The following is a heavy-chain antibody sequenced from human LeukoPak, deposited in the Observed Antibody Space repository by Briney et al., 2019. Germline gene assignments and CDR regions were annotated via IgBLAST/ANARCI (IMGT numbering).Heavy chain of an antibody. D-gene: IGHD3-16*02. J-gene: IGHJ4*02. CDR2: MWYDGSSK. CDR1: GFTFSSYG. Sequence: GGSLRLSCAASGFTFSSYGMHWVRQAPGKGLEWVALMWYDGSSKHCADSVRGRFTISRDNSKNTLYLQMNSLRAEDTAVYYCARDFELSHWGQGTLVTVSS. CDR3: ARDFELSH. V-gene: IGHV3-33*01.